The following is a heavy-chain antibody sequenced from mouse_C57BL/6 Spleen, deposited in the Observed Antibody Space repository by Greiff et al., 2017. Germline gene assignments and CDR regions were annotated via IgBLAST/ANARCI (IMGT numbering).Heavy chain of an antibody. CDR1: GYAFTNYL. D-gene: IGHD6-1*01. J-gene: IGHJ2*01. V-gene: IGHV1-54*01. Sequence: VKLMESGAELVRPGTSVKVSCKASGYAFTNYLIEWVKQRPGQGLEWIGVINPGSGGTNYNEKFKGKATLTADKASSTAYMQLSSLTSEDSAVYFCARSARDYFDYWGQGTTLTVSS. CDR3: ARSARDYFDY. CDR2: INPGSGGT.